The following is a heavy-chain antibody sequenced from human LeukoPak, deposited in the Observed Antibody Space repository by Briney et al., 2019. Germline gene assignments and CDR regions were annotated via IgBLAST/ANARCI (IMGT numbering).Heavy chain of an antibody. CDR3: ARYAEIAFDI. D-gene: IGHD2-2*01. V-gene: IGHV3-48*01. J-gene: IGHJ3*02. Sequence: GGSLRLSCAASGFTFSSYSMMWVRQAPGKGLEWVSYISSSSTTIHYADSVKGRFTISRDNAKNSVYLQMNSLRAEDTAVYYCARYAEIAFDIWGQGTMVTVSS. CDR1: GFTFSSYS. CDR2: ISSSSTTI.